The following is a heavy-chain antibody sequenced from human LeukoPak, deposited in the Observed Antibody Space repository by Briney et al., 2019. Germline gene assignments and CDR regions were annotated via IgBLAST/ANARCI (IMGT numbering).Heavy chain of an antibody. CDR1: GFTFSSYS. CDR2: ISSSSSTI. D-gene: IGHD5-18*01. CDR3: AKGGYTIRDAFDI. Sequence: GGSLRLSCAASGFTFSSYSMNWVRQAPGKGLEWVSYISSSSSTIYYADSVKGRFTISRDNAKNSLYLQMNSLRAEDTALYYCAKGGYTIRDAFDIWGQGTMVTVSS. V-gene: IGHV3-48*04. J-gene: IGHJ3*02.